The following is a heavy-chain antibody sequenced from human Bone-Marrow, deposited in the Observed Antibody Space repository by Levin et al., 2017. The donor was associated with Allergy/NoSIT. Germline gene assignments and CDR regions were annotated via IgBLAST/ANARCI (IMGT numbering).Heavy chain of an antibody. CDR3: AHRQDMDGNWDVGAFDI. Sequence: GSGPTLVKPTQTLTLTCTFSGFSLTTRPVGMGWIRQPPGKALEWLAFIYWDDDKRYSPSLKSRLTITKVTSKNQVVLIMSNMDHVDTATYYCAHRQDMDGNWDVGAFDIWGQGTMVTVSS. CDR1: GFSLTTRPVG. D-gene: IGHD1-1*01. J-gene: IGHJ3*02. CDR2: IYWDDDK. V-gene: IGHV2-5*02.